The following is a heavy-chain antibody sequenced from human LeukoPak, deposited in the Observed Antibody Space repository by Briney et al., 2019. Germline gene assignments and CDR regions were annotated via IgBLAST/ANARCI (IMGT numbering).Heavy chain of an antibody. V-gene: IGHV3-23*01. CDR1: GFTFRIYA. CDR2: ISVNGDDT. J-gene: IGHJ3*02. Sequence: PGGSLRLSCAASGFTFRIYAMNWVRQAPGKGLEWVSSISVNGDDTYYADSVKGRFTISRDNSKNTLYLQMNSLRAEDTAMYYCAKDWRDYGEFHAFDMWGQGTMVTVSS. CDR3: AKDWRDYGEFHAFDM. D-gene: IGHD4/OR15-4a*01.